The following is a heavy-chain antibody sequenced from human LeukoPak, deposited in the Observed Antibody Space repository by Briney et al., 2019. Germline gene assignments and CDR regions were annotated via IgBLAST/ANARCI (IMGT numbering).Heavy chain of an antibody. CDR1: GYSFTSYW. CDR3: ARLYYGSGSYYRLPDY. D-gene: IGHD3-10*01. J-gene: IGHJ4*02. CDR2: IYPGDSDT. Sequence: GASLKISCKGSGYSFTSYWIGWVRQMPGKGLEWMGIIYPGDSDTRYSPSFQGQVTISADKSISTAYLQWSSLKASDTAMYYCARLYYGSGSYYRLPDYWGQGTLVTVSS. V-gene: IGHV5-51*01.